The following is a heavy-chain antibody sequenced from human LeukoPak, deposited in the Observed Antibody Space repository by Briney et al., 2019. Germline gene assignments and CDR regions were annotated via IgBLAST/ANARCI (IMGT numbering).Heavy chain of an antibody. CDR1: GGSISSYY. D-gene: IGHD3-22*01. CDR2: IYYSGST. J-gene: IGHJ4*02. Sequence: SETLSLTCTVSGGSISSYYWSWIRQPPGKGLEWIGYIYYSGSTNYNPSLKSRVTISVDTSKNQFSLKLSSVTAADTAVYYCARTNYYDSSGYDYWGQGTLVTVSS. V-gene: IGHV4-59*08. CDR3: ARTNYYDSSGYDY.